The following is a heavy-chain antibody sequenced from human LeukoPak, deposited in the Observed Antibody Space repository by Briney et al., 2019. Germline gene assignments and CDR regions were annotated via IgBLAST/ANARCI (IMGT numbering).Heavy chain of an antibody. Sequence: GGSLRLSCAASRFTFSSYAMSWVRQAPGKGLEWVSAISGSGGSTYYADSVKGRFTISRDNSKNTLYLQMNSLRAEDTAVYYCAKIGLSRLGGDWFDPWGQGTLVTVSS. CDR1: RFTFSSYA. D-gene: IGHD3-16*01. CDR3: AKIGLSRLGGDWFDP. J-gene: IGHJ5*02. V-gene: IGHV3-23*01. CDR2: ISGSGGST.